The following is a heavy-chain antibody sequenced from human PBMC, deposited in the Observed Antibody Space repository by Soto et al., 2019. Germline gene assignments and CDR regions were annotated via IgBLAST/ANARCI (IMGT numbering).Heavy chain of an antibody. V-gene: IGHV3-7*01. J-gene: IGHJ4*02. CDR3: ARTSPFDY. CDR2: IRQDGSEK. Sequence: GGSLRLSCAASGFTFSRYYMTWVRQAPGKGLEWVANIRQDGSEKSHVDSVKGRFTISRDNAKNSLYLQMNSLRAEDTAVYYCARTSPFDYWGQGTLVTVSS. CDR1: GFTFSRYY.